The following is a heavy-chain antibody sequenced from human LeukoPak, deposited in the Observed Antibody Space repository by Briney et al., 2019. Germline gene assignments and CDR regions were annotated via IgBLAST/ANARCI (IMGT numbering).Heavy chain of an antibody. CDR3: AKGKDYYDSSGYYYN. D-gene: IGHD3-22*01. V-gene: IGHV3-23*01. CDR1: GFIFSNYA. CDR2: FSGSGGST. Sequence: GGSLRLSCAASGFIFSNYAMSWVRQAPGKGLQWVSAFSGSGGSTYYADSVKGRFTISRDNSKNTLYLQMNNLRAEGTAIYYCAKGKDYYDSSGYYYNWGQGTLVTVSS. J-gene: IGHJ4*02.